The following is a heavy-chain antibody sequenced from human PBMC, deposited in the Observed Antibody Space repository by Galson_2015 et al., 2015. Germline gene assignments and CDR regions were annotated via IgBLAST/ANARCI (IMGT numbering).Heavy chain of an antibody. CDR1: GFTFSNSW. D-gene: IGHD6-19*01. Sequence: SLRLSCAGSGFTFSNSWMSWVRQAPGKGLDWVALIWYDGSKNYHADSVKGRFTISRDDSKNTLYLQMNSLRAEDTAVYYCARDIAVAGYHFDYWGQGTLVTVSS. V-gene: IGHV3-33*08. CDR2: IWYDGSKN. J-gene: IGHJ4*02. CDR3: ARDIAVAGYHFDY.